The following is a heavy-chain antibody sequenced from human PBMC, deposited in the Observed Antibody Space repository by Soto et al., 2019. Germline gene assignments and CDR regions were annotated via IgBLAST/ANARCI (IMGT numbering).Heavy chain of an antibody. CDR1: GYSFTSYW. Sequence: GESLKISCKGSGYSFTSYWIGWVRQMPGKGLEWMGIIYPGDSDTRYSPSFQGQVTISADKSISTAYLQWSSLKASDTAMYYCARHSEDIVATIERLDSWFDPWGQGTLVTVSS. V-gene: IGHV5-51*01. D-gene: IGHD5-12*01. CDR2: IYPGDSDT. CDR3: ARHSEDIVATIERLDSWFDP. J-gene: IGHJ5*02.